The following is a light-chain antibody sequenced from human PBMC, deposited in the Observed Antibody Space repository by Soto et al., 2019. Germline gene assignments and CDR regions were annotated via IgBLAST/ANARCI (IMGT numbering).Light chain of an antibody. CDR3: QQYGSSGT. CDR2: GAS. J-gene: IGKJ1*01. V-gene: IGKV3-20*01. CDR1: QSVSSNS. Sequence: EIVLTQSPGTLSLSPGARAPLSCRASQSVSSNSLAWYHQKPGQPPRLLMYGASSRATGIPDRFSGSGSGTDFTLTISRLEPEDFAVYYCQQYGSSGTFGQGTKVDIK.